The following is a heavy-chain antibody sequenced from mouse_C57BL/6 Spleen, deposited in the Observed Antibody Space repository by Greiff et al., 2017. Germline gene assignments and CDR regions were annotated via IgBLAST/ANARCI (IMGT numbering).Heavy chain of an antibody. CDR3: TRYTTVVATRDY. CDR1: GYTFTDYE. D-gene: IGHD1-1*01. CDR2: IDPETGGT. J-gene: IGHJ2*01. V-gene: IGHV1-15*01. Sequence: QVQLKQSGAELVRPGASVTLSCKASGYTFTDYEMHWVKQTPVHGLEWIGAIDPETGGTAYNQKFKGKAILTADKSSSTAYMELRSLTSEDSAVYYCTRYTTVVATRDYWGQGTTLTVSS.